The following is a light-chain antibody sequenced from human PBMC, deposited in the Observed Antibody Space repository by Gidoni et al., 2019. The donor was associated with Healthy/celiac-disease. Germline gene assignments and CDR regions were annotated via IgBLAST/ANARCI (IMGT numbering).Light chain of an antibody. CDR3: QQYGSS. V-gene: IGKV3-20*01. CDR2: GAS. Sequence: IVLTQSPGTLSLSPGERATLSCRASQSVSSSYLAWYQQKPGQAPRLLIYGASSRATGIPDRFSGSGSGTDFTLTISRLEPEDFAVYYCQQYGSSFGGGTKVEIK. J-gene: IGKJ4*01. CDR1: QSVSSSY.